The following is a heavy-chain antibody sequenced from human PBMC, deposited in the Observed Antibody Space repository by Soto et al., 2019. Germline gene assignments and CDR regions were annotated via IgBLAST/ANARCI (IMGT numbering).Heavy chain of an antibody. J-gene: IGHJ4*02. D-gene: IGHD3-10*01. CDR1: GGSISSDY. CDR3: ARHDGSRSTDY. V-gene: IGHV4-59*08. Sequence: QVQLQESGPGLVKPSGTLSLTCTVSGGSISSDYWNWIRQPPGKGLEWIGYIHSGSTNYNASLRSRVPISVDTSKNQFSLKLSSVTAADTAVYFCARHDGSRSTDYWGQGTLVTVSS. CDR2: IHSGST.